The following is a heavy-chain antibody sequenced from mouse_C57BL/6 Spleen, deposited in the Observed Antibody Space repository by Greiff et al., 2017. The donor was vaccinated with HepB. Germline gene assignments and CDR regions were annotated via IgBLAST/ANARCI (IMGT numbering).Heavy chain of an antibody. CDR1: GFNINDDY. CDR2: IDPENGDT. CDR3: TKRLYYDYDEGGYFDY. Sequence: VQLQQSGAELVRPGASVKLSCTASGFNINDDYMHWVKQRPEQGLEWIGWIDPENGDTEYASKFQGKATITADTSSNTAYLQLSSLTSEDTAVYYCTKRLYYDYDEGGYFDYWGQGTTLTVSS. J-gene: IGHJ2*01. V-gene: IGHV14-4*01. D-gene: IGHD2-4*01.